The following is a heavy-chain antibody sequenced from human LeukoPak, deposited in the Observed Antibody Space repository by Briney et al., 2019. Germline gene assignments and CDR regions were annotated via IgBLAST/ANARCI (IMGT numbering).Heavy chain of an antibody. J-gene: IGHJ4*02. D-gene: IGHD3-10*01. CDR3: TRAHYYGSGSHYYFDY. CDR2: IYWEDDE. Sequence: SGPTLVNPTQTLTLTCTFSGFSLTTSGVGVGWIRQPPGKALEWLALIYWEDDERYSPSLKSRLTITKDTSKNQVVLTMTNMDPVDTATYYCTRAHYYGSGSHYYFDYWGQGTLVTVSS. CDR1: GFSLTTSGVG. V-gene: IGHV2-5*02.